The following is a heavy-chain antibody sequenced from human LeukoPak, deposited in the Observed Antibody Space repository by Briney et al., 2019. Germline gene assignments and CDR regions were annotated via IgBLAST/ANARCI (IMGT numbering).Heavy chain of an antibody. D-gene: IGHD3-22*01. Sequence: GASVKVSCKASGYTFTSYGISWVRQAPGQGLEWMGWINPNSGGTNYAQKFQGRVTMTRDSSITTAYMDLSSLRSDDTAVYYCARDRGRGYDYDSGDFDYWGQGTLVTVSS. CDR2: INPNSGGT. J-gene: IGHJ4*02. CDR3: ARDRGRGYDYDSGDFDY. V-gene: IGHV1-2*02. CDR1: GYTFTSYG.